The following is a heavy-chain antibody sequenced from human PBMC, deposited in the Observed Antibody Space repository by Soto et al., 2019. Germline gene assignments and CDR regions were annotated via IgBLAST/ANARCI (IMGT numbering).Heavy chain of an antibody. CDR3: ARHPEGSKLTEYFDS. Sequence: GESRKISCKGVGYSFSNCWMGWVRQMPGKGLEWMGIIYPGDSQTRDSPSFQGHVSISVDTSVNTVYLQWSSLTPSDSAMYYCARHPEGSKLTEYFDSWGRGTLVTVSS. V-gene: IGHV5-51*01. D-gene: IGHD4-4*01. J-gene: IGHJ5*01. CDR2: IYPGDSQT. CDR1: GYSFSNCW.